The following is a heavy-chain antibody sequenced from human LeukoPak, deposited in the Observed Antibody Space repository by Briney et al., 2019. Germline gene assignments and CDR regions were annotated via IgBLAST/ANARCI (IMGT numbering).Heavy chain of an antibody. CDR2: ISSSSSTI. CDR3: ARSGSAKTITWFDP. D-gene: IGHD4/OR15-4a*01. CDR1: GFTFSSYS. J-gene: IGHJ5*02. Sequence: GRSLRLSCAASGFTFSSYSMNWVHQAPGKGLEWVSYISSSSSTIYYADSVKGRFTISRDNAKNSLYLQMNSLRVEDTAVYYCARSGSAKTITWFDPWGQGTLVTVSS. V-gene: IGHV3-48*01.